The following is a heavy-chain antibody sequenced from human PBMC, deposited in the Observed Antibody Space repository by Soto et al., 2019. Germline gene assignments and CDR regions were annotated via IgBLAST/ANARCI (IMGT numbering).Heavy chain of an antibody. CDR3: ARRYGWLYFDY. CDR2: IYYSGST. D-gene: IGHD6-19*01. Sequence: SETLSLTCTVSGGSISSYYWSWIRQPPGKGLEWIGSIYYSGSTYYNPSLKSRVTISVDTSKNQFSLRLISVTAADTALYYCARRYGWLYFDYWGQGSLVTVSS. CDR1: GGSISSYY. V-gene: IGHV4-59*04. J-gene: IGHJ4*02.